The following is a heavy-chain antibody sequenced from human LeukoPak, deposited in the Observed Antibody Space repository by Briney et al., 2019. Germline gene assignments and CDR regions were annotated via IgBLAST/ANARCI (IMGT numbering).Heavy chain of an antibody. CDR3: ARSADSVITRGAFDI. CDR2: IYHSGST. CDR1: SASISSSKW. V-gene: IGHV4-4*02. Sequence: SETLSLTCAVSSASISSSKWWSWVRQPPGKGLEWIGEIYHSGSTNYNPSLKSRVTISVDKSKNQSSLKLSSVTAADTAVYFCARSADSVITRGAFDIWGQGTMVTVSS. J-gene: IGHJ3*02. D-gene: IGHD3-22*01.